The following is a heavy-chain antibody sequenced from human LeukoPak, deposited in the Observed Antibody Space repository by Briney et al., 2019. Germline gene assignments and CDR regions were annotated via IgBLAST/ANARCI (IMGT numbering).Heavy chain of an antibody. CDR1: GISVSNDY. V-gene: IGHV3-53*04. CDR3: AKAEYSGYEDAFDI. Sequence: GGSLRLSCAASGISVSNDYMSWVRQAPGKGLEWVSAIYADGYTRDAASVKGRFSISRHNSKNTVYLQMDNLRPEDTAVYYCAKAEYSGYEDAFDIWGQGTMVTVSS. CDR2: IYADGYT. J-gene: IGHJ3*02. D-gene: IGHD5-12*01.